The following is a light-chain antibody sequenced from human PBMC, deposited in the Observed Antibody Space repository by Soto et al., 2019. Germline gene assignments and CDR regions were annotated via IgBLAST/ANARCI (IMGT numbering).Light chain of an antibody. Sequence: EVVLTQSPDTLSLSPGETATLSCRASQSLRPTYVAWYQQKPGQAPRLLIYGASFRATDIPNRFSGRGSGTDFTLSISRLEPEDFEVYYWQQYVTSPRAFGKATKVNI. J-gene: IGKJ1*01. CDR2: GAS. CDR1: QSLRPTY. CDR3: QQYVTSPRA. V-gene: IGKV3-20*01.